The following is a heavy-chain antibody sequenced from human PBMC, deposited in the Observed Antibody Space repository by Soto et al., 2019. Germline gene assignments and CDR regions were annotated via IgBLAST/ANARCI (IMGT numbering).Heavy chain of an antibody. CDR2: IWYDGSSK. D-gene: IGHD2-2*03. CDR3: ATDRGYYDY. CDR1: GFTFSTSG. V-gene: IGHV3-33*01. J-gene: IGHJ4*02. Sequence: QVQLVESGGGVVQPGRSLRLSCAASGFTFSTSGMHWVRQAPGKGLEWVALIWYDGSSKSYADSVKGRFTISRDNSKNTLHLQMNSLRAEDTAVYYCATDRGYYDYWGQGTLVTVSS.